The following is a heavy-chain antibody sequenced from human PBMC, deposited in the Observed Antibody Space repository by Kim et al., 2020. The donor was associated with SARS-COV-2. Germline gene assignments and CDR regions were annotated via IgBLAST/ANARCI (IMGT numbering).Heavy chain of an antibody. CDR1: GGSISSSSYY. CDR3: ARQITVAGAGTTPFGY. Sequence: SETLSLTCTVSGGSISSSSYYWGWIRQPPGKGLEWIGSIYYSGSTYYNPSLKSRVTISVDTSKNQFSLKLSSATAADTAVYYCARQITVAGAGTTPFGYWGQGTLVTVSS. D-gene: IGHD6-19*01. J-gene: IGHJ4*02. V-gene: IGHV4-39*01. CDR2: IYYSGST.